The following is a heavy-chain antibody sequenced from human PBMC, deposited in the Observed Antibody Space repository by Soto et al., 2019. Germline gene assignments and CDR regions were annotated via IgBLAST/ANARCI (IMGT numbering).Heavy chain of an antibody. V-gene: IGHV3-33*01. D-gene: IGHD1-1*01. J-gene: IGHJ6*02. Sequence: GGLLRSSCAARVFTFSSYAMPWVRQAPGKGREGVDLMWYNRSHTYYAESGKGLFNLARDEAKNMLFLHMSGLRAEETAVYYCSRDRSLRTGYYSGIDVWGQGTTVTVSS. CDR1: VFTFSSYA. CDR3: SRDRSLRTGYYSGIDV. CDR2: MWYNRSHT.